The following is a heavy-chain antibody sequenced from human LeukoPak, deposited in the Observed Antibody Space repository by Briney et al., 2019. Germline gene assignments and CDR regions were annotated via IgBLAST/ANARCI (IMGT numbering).Heavy chain of an antibody. CDR1: GYTFINYA. D-gene: IGHD3-9*01. Sequence: ASVKVSCKASGYTFINYAISWVRQAPGQGLEWMGWISAHNGDTNYARKFRGRVTLTTDTSTSTAYMELRSLKSDDTAVYYCAREGGSILTGYDYWGQGTLVTVSS. CDR3: AREGGSILTGYDY. CDR2: ISAHNGDT. J-gene: IGHJ4*02. V-gene: IGHV1-18*01.